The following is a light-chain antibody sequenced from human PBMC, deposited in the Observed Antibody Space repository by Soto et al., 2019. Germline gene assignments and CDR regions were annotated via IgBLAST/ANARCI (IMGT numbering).Light chain of an antibody. CDR1: QSVSSSY. V-gene: IGKV3-20*01. J-gene: IGKJ2*02. Sequence: EIVLTQSPGTLSSPPGERATISCRASQSVSSSYLDWYQQKPAQAPRLLIYGASSRATGVTDRFSGSGSGTNFTITISRREPEDFAVYYCQQHISTSRGTFGQGTKLEIK. CDR3: QQHISTSRGT. CDR2: GAS.